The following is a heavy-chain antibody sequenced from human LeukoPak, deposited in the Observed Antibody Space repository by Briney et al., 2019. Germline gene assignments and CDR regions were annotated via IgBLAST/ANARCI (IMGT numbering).Heavy chain of an antibody. J-gene: IGHJ4*02. D-gene: IGHD2-8*02. CDR1: GFKFNVYW. CDR2: IKEDGSEI. Sequence: SGGSLRLSCRASGFKFNVYWMTWVRQAPGKGLQWVANIKEDGSEIYYEDSVKGRFTISRDNAKNSVYLQMNSLRVEDTAVYYCATDRGWFILDYWGQGSPVTVSS. CDR3: ATDRGWFILDY. V-gene: IGHV3-7*01.